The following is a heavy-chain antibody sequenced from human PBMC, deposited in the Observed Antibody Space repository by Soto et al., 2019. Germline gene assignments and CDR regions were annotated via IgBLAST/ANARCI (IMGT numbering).Heavy chain of an antibody. CDR3: AKAYFVWSSEQPYYFDY. V-gene: IGHV3-23*04. J-gene: IGHJ4*02. D-gene: IGHD3-16*01. CDR2: ISGSGGRS. CDR1: GFTFSNYA. Sequence: EVQLVDSGGVLVQPGGSLRLSCAASGFTFSNYAMTWFRQGPGKGLECVSGISGSGGRSYYADSVKGRFTISRDNSKSTLYLQINSLRSEDTAVYYCAKAYFVWSSEQPYYFDYWDQGTLVTVSS.